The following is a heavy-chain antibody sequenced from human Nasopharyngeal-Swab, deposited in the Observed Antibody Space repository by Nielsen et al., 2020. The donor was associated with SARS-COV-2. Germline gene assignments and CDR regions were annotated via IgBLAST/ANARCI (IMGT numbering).Heavy chain of an antibody. J-gene: IGHJ4*02. V-gene: IGHV3-23*01. D-gene: IGHD3-3*01. CDR3: AKEPFYDFWSGYYWDY. Sequence: WIRQPPGKGLEWVSAISGSGGSTYYAASVKGRFTISRDNSKNTLYLQMNSLRAEDTAVYYCAKEPFYDFWSGYYWDYWGQGTLVTVSS. CDR2: ISGSGGST.